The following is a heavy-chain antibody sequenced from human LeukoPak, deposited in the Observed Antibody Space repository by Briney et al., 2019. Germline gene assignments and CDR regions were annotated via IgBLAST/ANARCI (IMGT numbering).Heavy chain of an antibody. V-gene: IGHV4-34*01. J-gene: IGHJ4*02. D-gene: IGHD2-2*01. Sequence: SETPSLTCAVYGGSFSGYYWSWIRQPPGKGLEWIGENNHSGSTNYNPSLKSRVTISVDTSKNQFSLKLSSVTAADTAVYYCARAYCSSTSCHELLFDYWGQGTLVTVSS. CDR3: ARAYCSSTSCHELLFDY. CDR2: NNHSGST. CDR1: GGSFSGYY.